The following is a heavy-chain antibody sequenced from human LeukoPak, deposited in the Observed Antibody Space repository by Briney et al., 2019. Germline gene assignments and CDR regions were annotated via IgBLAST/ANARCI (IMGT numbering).Heavy chain of an antibody. CDR3: TRLQIAVAGPNWFDP. V-gene: IGHV3-7*01. J-gene: IGHJ5*02. Sequence: GGSLRLSCAASKFTFSSYWMSWIRQAPGKGLEWVANIKQDGSVQFYMDSLKGRFSVSRDNAKNSLYLQMNGLRVEDTAVYYCTRLQIAVAGPNWFDPWGQGTLVTVSS. D-gene: IGHD6-19*01. CDR1: KFTFSSYW. CDR2: IKQDGSVQ.